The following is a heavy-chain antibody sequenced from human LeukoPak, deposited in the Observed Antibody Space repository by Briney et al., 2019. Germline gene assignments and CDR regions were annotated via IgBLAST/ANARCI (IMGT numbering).Heavy chain of an antibody. CDR1: GFTFSRYN. CDR2: ISTSSSYI. CDR3: AELGITMIGGV. V-gene: IGHV3-21*01. Sequence: PGGSLRLSCAASGFTFSRYNMNWVRQAPGKGLEWVSSISTSSSYIYYGDSVKGRFTISRDNAKNSLYLQMNSLRAEDTAVYYCAELGITMIGGVWGKGTTVTISS. J-gene: IGHJ6*04. D-gene: IGHD3-10*02.